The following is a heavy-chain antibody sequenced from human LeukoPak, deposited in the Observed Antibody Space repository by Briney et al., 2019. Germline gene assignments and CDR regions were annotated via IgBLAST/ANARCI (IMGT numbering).Heavy chain of an antibody. CDR3: ARRVQYYYDSSGYPAAFDI. D-gene: IGHD3-22*01. CDR1: GYSFTSYW. J-gene: IGHJ3*02. V-gene: IGHV5-51*01. Sequence: GESLKISWKGSGYSFTSYWIGWVRQMPGKSLEWMGIIYPGDSDTRYSPSFQGQVTISADKSISTAYLQWSSLKASDTAMYYCARRVQYYYDSSGYPAAFDIWGQGTMVTVSS. CDR2: IYPGDSDT.